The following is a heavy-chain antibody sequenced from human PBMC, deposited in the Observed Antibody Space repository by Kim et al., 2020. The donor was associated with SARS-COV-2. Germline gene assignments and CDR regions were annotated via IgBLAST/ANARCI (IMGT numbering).Heavy chain of an antibody. CDR2: ISGGGGSA. V-gene: IGHV3-23*01. CDR1: GFTFSSYA. J-gene: IGHJ4*02. D-gene: IGHD5-12*01. CDR3: AGVSGYDPLYYFDY. Sequence: GGSLRLSCAASGFTFSSYAMSWVRQAPGKGLEWVSAISGGGGSAFDADSVKGRFTISRDNSKNTLYLQMNSLRAEDTAVYYCAGVSGYDPLYYFDYWGQGTLVTVSS.